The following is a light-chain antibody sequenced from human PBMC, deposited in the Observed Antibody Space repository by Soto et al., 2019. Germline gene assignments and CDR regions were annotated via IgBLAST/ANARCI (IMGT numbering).Light chain of an antibody. Sequence: EIVLTQSPGTLSLSPGERATLSCRAIQSVGSSYLAWYQQKPGQAPRLLIYGASSRATGIPDRFSGSGSGTDFTLTISRLEPEDFAVYYCQQYGSSPTWTFGQGTKVEI. V-gene: IGKV3-20*01. CDR3: QQYGSSPTWT. J-gene: IGKJ1*01. CDR1: QSVGSSY. CDR2: GAS.